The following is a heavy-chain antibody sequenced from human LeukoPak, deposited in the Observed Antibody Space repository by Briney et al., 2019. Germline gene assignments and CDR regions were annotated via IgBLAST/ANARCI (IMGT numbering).Heavy chain of an antibody. CDR3: ARDPKYYYGSGGTFDY. V-gene: IGHV1-18*04. CDR1: GYTFTSYG. Sequence: ASVKVSCKASGYTFTSYGISWVRQAPGQGLEWMGWISAHNGNTNYAQKLQGRVTMTTDTSTSTAYMELRSPRPDDTAVYYCARDPKYYYGSGGTFDYWGQGTLVTVSS. J-gene: IGHJ4*02. D-gene: IGHD3-10*01. CDR2: ISAHNGNT.